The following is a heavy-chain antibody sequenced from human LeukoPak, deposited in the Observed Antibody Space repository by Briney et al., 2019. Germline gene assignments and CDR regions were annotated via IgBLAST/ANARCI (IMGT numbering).Heavy chain of an antibody. V-gene: IGHV3-66*01. CDR2: IYSGGST. D-gene: IGHD2-2*01. Sequence: GGSLRLSCAASGFTVSSNYMSWVRQAPGKGLEWVSVIYSGGSTYYADSVKGRFTISRDNSKNTLYLQMNSLRAGDTAVYYCASGYQLPQPYYYYYGMDVWGQGTTVTVSS. CDR1: GFTVSSNY. CDR3: ASGYQLPQPYYYYYGMDV. J-gene: IGHJ6*02.